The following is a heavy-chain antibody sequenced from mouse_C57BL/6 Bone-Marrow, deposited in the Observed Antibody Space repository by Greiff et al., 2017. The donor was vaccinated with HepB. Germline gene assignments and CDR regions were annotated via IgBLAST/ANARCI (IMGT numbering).Heavy chain of an antibody. J-gene: IGHJ2*01. Sequence: QVHVKQSGPELVKPGASVKISCKASGYAFSSSWMNWVKQRPGKGLEWIGRIYPGDGDTNYNGKFKGKATLTADKSSSTAYMQLSSLTSEDSAVYFCAREDYGNFYYFDYWGQGTTLTVSS. CDR1: GYAFSSSW. V-gene: IGHV1-82*01. CDR2: IYPGDGDT. CDR3: AREDYGNFYYFDY. D-gene: IGHD2-1*01.